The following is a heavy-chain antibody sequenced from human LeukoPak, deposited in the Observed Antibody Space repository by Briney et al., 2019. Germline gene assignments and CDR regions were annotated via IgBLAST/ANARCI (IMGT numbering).Heavy chain of an antibody. CDR3: ARGYSSLPGGYYFDY. J-gene: IGHJ4*02. CDR1: GFTFSDYY. Sequence: GGSLRLSCAASGFTFSDYYMSWIRQAPGKGLEWVSYISSGGTTIYYADSVRGRFTISRDNAKNSLYLQMNSLRAEDTAVYYCARGYSSLPGGYYFDYWGQGTLVTVSS. V-gene: IGHV3-11*01. D-gene: IGHD6-13*01. CDR2: ISSGGTTI.